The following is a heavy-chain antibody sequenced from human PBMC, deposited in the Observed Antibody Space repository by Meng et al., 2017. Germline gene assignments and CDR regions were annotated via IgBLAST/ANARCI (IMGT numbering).Heavy chain of an antibody. CDR1: GGSCSGYY. J-gene: IGHJ4*02. CDR2: INHSGST. Sequence: QVPLQQWGAGLLKPSETLSLTCVVYGGSCSGYYWSWIRQPPGKGLEWIGEINHSGSTNYNPSLKSRVTISVDTSKNQFSLKLSSVTAADTAVYYCARVPTYYYDSSGYYLFDYWGQGTLVTVSS. D-gene: IGHD3-22*01. V-gene: IGHV4-34*01. CDR3: ARVPTYYYDSSGYYLFDY.